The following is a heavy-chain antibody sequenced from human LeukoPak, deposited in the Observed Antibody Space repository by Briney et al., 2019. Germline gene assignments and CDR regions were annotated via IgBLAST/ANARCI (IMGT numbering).Heavy chain of an antibody. J-gene: IGHJ4*02. D-gene: IGHD1-1*01. Sequence: GGSLRLSCAASGFTFSNYGMHWVRQAPGKGLQWVAVIWYDGSNEYYTGSVKGRFTISRDNAHNTLYLQMDSLRAEDTAVYYCARGSQSTWGFFAYWGQGTRVTVSS. V-gene: IGHV3-33*01. CDR2: IWYDGSNE. CDR3: ARGSQSTWGFFAY. CDR1: GFTFSNYG.